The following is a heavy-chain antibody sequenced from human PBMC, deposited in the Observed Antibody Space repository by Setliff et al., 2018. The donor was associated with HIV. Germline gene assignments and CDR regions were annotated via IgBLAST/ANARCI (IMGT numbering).Heavy chain of an antibody. CDR2: IFYTGNT. V-gene: IGHV4-39*07. D-gene: IGHD5-12*01. Sequence: SETLSLTCTVSGGSIGSNTYYWDWIRQPPGKGLEWIGSIFYTGNTYYNPSLKSRVSISVDTSKNQFSLKLTSLTPADTAVYYCARDPGWAKPEYFHHWGQGTLVTVSS. CDR3: ARDPGWAKPEYFHH. CDR1: GGSIGSNTYY. J-gene: IGHJ1*01.